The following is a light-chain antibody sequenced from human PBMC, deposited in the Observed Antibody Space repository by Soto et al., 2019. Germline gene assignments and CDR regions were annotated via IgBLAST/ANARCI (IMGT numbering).Light chain of an antibody. V-gene: IGLV2-8*01. Sequence: QSVLTQPPSASGSPGQSVTISCTGTSSDVGGYNYVSWYQQYPGRAPKLMIYGVTKRPSGVPDRFSGSKSGNTASLTVSGLQAEDEADYYCSSYAASNNFYFVFGGGTKVTVL. J-gene: IGLJ3*02. CDR3: SSYAASNNFYFV. CDR1: SSDVGGYNY. CDR2: GVT.